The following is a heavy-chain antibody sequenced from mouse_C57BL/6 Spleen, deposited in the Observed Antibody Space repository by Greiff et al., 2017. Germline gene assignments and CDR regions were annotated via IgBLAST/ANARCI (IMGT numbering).Heavy chain of an antibody. CDR1: GYAFSSYW. CDR2: IYPGDGDT. Sequence: QVHVKQSGAELVKPGASVKISCKASGYAFSSYWMNWVKQRPGKGLEWIGQIYPGDGDTNYNGKFKGKATLTADKSSSTAYMQLSSLTSEDSAVYFCARGDYYGSSYDPLFYWYFDVWGTGTTVTVSS. D-gene: IGHD1-1*01. V-gene: IGHV1-80*01. J-gene: IGHJ1*03. CDR3: ARGDYYGSSYDPLFYWYFDV.